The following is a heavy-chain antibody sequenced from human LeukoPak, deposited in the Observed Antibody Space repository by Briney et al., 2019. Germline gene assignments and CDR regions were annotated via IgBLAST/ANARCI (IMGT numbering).Heavy chain of an antibody. CDR2: IYDSGST. CDR1: GGSIRSSYYY. D-gene: IGHD3-22*01. V-gene: IGHV4-39*02. J-gene: IGHJ6*02. CDR3: ARDHYYDSSGYHYYYYGMDV. Sequence: PSETLSLTCTVSGGSIRSSYYYWGWIRQPPGKGLEWIGSIYDSGSTYYNPSLKSRVTISVDTSKNQFSLKLSSVAAADTAVYYCARDHYYDSSGYHYYYYGMDVWGQGTTVTVSS.